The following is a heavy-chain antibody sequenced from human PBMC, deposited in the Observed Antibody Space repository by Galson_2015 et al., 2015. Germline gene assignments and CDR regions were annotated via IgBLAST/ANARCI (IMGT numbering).Heavy chain of an antibody. CDR2: IWYDGSNK. D-gene: IGHD6-19*01. Sequence: SLRLSCAASGFTFSSYGMHWVRQAPGKGLEWVAVIWYDGSNKYYADSVKGRFTISRDNSKNTLYLQMNSLRAEDTAVYYCARDRGAVAGYIDYWGQGTLVTVSA. V-gene: IGHV3-33*01. CDR3: ARDRGAVAGYIDY. CDR1: GFTFSSYG. J-gene: IGHJ4*02.